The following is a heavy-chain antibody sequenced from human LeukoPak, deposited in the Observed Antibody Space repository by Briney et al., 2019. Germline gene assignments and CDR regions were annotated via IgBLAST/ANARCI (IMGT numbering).Heavy chain of an antibody. CDR1: GFTFSGYW. Sequence: GGSLRLSCAASGFTFSGYWMCWVRQAPGKGLVWVSRINSDGSNIHYADSVKGRFTISRDNAKNTLYLQMNSLRAEDTAVYDCPRGTGSYILDYWGQGTLVTVSS. J-gene: IGHJ4*02. CDR2: INSDGSNI. CDR3: PRGTGSYILDY. D-gene: IGHD6-6*01. V-gene: IGHV3-74*01.